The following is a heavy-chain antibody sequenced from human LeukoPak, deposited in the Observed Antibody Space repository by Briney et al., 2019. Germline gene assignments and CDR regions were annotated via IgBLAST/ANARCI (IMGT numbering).Heavy chain of an antibody. V-gene: IGHV3-7*04. CDR2: IKPDGSVI. J-gene: IGHJ4*02. Sequence: PGGSLRLSCAASGFTFSSYWMSWVRQAPGKGLEWVANIKPDGSVINYVDSVKGRFTISRDNAKNSLYLQMNSLRVEDTAVYYCSRSGHNSHWGQGTLVTVSS. CDR3: SRSGHNSH. D-gene: IGHD5-24*01. CDR1: GFTFSSYW.